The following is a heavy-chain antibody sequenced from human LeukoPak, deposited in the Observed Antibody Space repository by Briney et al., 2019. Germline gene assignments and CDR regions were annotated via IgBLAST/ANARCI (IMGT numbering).Heavy chain of an antibody. CDR3: RAQYEYGSGSFRRRHDFDY. Sequence: PGGSLRLSCAASGFTFSSYAMHWVRQAPGKGLEWVAVISYDGSNKYYADSVKGRFTISRDNSKNTLYLQMNSLRAEDTAVYYCRAQYEYGSGSFRRRHDFDYWGQGTLVTVSS. V-gene: IGHV3-30*04. CDR1: GFTFSSYA. D-gene: IGHD3-10*01. J-gene: IGHJ4*02. CDR2: ISYDGSNK.